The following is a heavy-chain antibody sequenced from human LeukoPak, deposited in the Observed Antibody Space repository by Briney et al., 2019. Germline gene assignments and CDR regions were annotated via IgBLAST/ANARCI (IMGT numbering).Heavy chain of an antibody. D-gene: IGHD3-10*02. CDR1: GFIFSSYW. J-gene: IGHJ4*02. Sequence: GGSLRLSCAASGFIFSSYWMHWVRHAPGKGLAWVSRINTDGSSTSYADSVKGRFTISRDNAKDSLYLQMNSLRVDDTAVYYCTRNVRAGTLDYWGQGTLVTVSS. CDR3: TRNVRAGTLDY. CDR2: INTDGSST. V-gene: IGHV3-74*01.